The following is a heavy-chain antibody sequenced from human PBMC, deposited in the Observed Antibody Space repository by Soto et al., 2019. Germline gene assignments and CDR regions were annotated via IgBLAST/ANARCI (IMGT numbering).Heavy chain of an antibody. V-gene: IGHV3-23*01. J-gene: IGHJ5*02. CDR2: ISGSSGTT. D-gene: IGHD6-19*01. Sequence: EVQLLESGGGLVLPGGSLRLSCAASGFTFSSYAMSWVRQAPGKGLEWVSAISGSSGTTYYADSVKGRFTISRDNSKNTLYLQMNSLRVEHTAVYYCAKDRLSSGWYNWFDPWGQGTLVTVSS. CDR1: GFTFSSYA. CDR3: AKDRLSSGWYNWFDP.